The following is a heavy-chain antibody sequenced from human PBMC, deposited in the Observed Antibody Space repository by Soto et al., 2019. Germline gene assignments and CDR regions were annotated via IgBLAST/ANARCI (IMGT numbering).Heavy chain of an antibody. Sequence: QLQLQESGPGLVKPSETLSLTCTVSGGSISSSSYYWGWIRQPPGKGLEWIGSIYYSGSTYYNPSLKSRVTISVDTSKNQFSLKLSSVTAADTAVYYCARHSRLVGAAGDIDYWGQGTLVTVSS. J-gene: IGHJ4*02. CDR3: ARHSRLVGAAGDIDY. V-gene: IGHV4-39*01. CDR2: IYYSGST. D-gene: IGHD1-26*01. CDR1: GGSISSSSYY.